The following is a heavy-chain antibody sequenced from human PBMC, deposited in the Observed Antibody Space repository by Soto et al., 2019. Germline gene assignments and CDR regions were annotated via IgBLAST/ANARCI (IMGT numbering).Heavy chain of an antibody. J-gene: IGHJ4*02. Sequence: EVQLVESGGGLVKPGGSLRLSCAASGFTFSSDSMNWVRQAPGKGLEWVSSISSSSSYIYSADSVKGRFTISRDNAKNSLYLKMNSLRAEDTAVYYCARNGGTYCSSTSCYFDYWGQGTLVTVSS. D-gene: IGHD2-2*01. CDR2: ISSSSSYI. V-gene: IGHV3-21*01. CDR1: GFTFSSDS. CDR3: ARNGGTYCSSTSCYFDY.